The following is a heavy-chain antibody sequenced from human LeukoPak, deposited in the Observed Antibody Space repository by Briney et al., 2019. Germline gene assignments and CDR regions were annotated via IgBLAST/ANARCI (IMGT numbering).Heavy chain of an antibody. D-gene: IGHD1-1*01. CDR1: GGSFSGYY. CDR2: INHSGST. Sequence: SETLSLTRAVYGGSFSGYYWSWIRQPPGKGLEWIGEINHSGSTNYNPSLKSRVTISVDTSKNQFSLKLSSVTAADTAVYYCARDPIHNWNDSGDYWGQGTLVTVSS. J-gene: IGHJ4*02. CDR3: ARDPIHNWNDSGDY. V-gene: IGHV4-34*01.